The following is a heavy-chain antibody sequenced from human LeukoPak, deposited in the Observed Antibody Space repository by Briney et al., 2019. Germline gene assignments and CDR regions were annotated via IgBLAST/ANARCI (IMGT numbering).Heavy chain of an antibody. CDR1: GFIFSNDA. V-gene: IGHV3-33*01. D-gene: IGHD2/OR15-2a*01. CDR3: ARGANPFSGPN. CDR2: IWFDGSNK. Sequence: GGSLRLSCAASGFIFSNDAMHWVRQAPGKGLEWVAFIWFDGSNKHYADSVKGRFTISRDNAKNSLYLQMNSLRAEDTAVYYCARGANPFSGPNWGQGTLVTVSS. J-gene: IGHJ4*02.